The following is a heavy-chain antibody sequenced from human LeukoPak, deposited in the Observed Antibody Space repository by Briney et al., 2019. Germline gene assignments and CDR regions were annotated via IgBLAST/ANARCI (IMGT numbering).Heavy chain of an antibody. D-gene: IGHD3-3*01. CDR1: GFTFDDYA. J-gene: IGHJ6*03. Sequence: GGSLRLSCAASGFTFDDYALHWVRQAPGKGLEWVSGISWNSGSIGYADSVKGRFTISRDNAKNSLYLQMNSLRAEDTALYYCAKDGDPWGGYPYYDMDVWGKGTTVTVSS. V-gene: IGHV3-9*01. CDR2: ISWNSGSI. CDR3: AKDGDPWGGYPYYDMDV.